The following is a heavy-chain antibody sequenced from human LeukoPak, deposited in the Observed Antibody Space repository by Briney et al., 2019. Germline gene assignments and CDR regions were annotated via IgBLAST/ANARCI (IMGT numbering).Heavy chain of an antibody. CDR3: ARAETLAAIYFDF. Sequence: SETLSLTCSVSGGSISPYYWSWIRQPPGKGLEWIGYIFYSGVTTYNPSLKSRVSISLDSPKNKFFLSLTSVTAADTAMYYCARAETLAAIYFDFWGQGRLVTVSS. V-gene: IGHV4-59*01. CDR1: GGSISPYY. CDR2: IFYSGVT. J-gene: IGHJ4*02. D-gene: IGHD6-25*01.